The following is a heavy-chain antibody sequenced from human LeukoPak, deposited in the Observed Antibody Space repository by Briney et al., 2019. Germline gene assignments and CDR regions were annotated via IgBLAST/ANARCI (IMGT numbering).Heavy chain of an antibody. D-gene: IGHD3-10*01. V-gene: IGHV3-21*01. CDR1: GFTFRSYS. CDR2: IRSISSYL. Sequence: GGSLRLSRAASGFTFRSYSMNGVRQAPGRGREGVSSIRSISSYLLYADSVKGRFSISRDNAKNSLYLQMNSLRAEDTAVYYCANRLPPRGAFDIWGRGPMVTVSS. J-gene: IGHJ3*02. CDR3: ANRLPPRGAFDI.